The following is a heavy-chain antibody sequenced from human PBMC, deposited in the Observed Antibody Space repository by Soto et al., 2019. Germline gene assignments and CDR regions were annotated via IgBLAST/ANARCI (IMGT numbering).Heavy chain of an antibody. CDR2: INPIFGTP. V-gene: IGHV1-69*06. Sequence: AMRWVRQAHGQGLEWMGGINPIFGTPHYAQKYQGRVTITADTFTNTAYMELTRLTSDDTAVYFCAREGRHFDSWCQ. J-gene: IGHJ4*02. CDR3: AREGRHFDS. CDR1: A.